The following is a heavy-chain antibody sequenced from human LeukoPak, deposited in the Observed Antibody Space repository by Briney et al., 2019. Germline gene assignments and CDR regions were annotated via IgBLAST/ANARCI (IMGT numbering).Heavy chain of an antibody. CDR2: IYPGDSDT. Sequence: GESLKISCKGSGYSFTSYWIGWVRQMPGKGLEWMGIIYPGDSDTRYSPSFQGQVTISADKSISTAYLQWSSLKASDTAMYYCARHSYGGGNYYDSSGHDYWGQGTLVTVSS. J-gene: IGHJ4*02. V-gene: IGHV5-51*01. CDR3: ARHSYGGGNYYDSSGHDY. D-gene: IGHD3-22*01. CDR1: GYSFTSYW.